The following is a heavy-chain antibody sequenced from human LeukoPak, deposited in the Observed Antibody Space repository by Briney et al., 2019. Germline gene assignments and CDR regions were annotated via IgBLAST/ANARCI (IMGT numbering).Heavy chain of an antibody. CDR3: ATARYIRRGTFDY. J-gene: IGHJ4*02. CDR1: GYTFTSYY. D-gene: IGHD5-18*01. CDR2: INPSGGST. V-gene: IGHV1-46*01. Sequence: ASVKVSCKASGYTFTSYYMHWVRQAPGQGLEWMGIINPSGGSTSYAQKFQGRVTMTRDTSTSTVYMELSSLRSEDMAVYYCATARYIRRGTFDYWGQGTLVTVSS.